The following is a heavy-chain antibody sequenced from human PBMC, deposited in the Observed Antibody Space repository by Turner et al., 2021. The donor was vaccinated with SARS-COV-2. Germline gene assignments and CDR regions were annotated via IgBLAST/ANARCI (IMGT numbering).Heavy chain of an antibody. J-gene: IGHJ2*01. V-gene: IGHV1-24*01. D-gene: IGHD3-22*01. CDR3: ATTLVTLIEDWDFDL. CDR2: FVPEDGET. Sequence: VQLVQSGAEVQTPGASVKVSCSVSGYTRTELSMPWVRQAPGEGLEWRGGFVPEDGETIYAQKFKGRVTMTEDTSTDTAYMELSSLRSEDTAVYYCATTLVTLIEDWDFDLWGRGTLVTVSS. CDR1: GYTRTELS.